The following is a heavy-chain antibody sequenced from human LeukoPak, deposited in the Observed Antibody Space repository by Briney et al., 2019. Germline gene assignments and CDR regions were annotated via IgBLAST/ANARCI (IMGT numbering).Heavy chain of an antibody. D-gene: IGHD2-2*01. CDR1: GYTFTIYG. CDR3: ARVFIVVVPAAMDY. J-gene: IGHJ4*02. Sequence: VXVSFKASGYTFTIYGISRGRQAQGQGLEWMGWISAYNGNTNYAQKLQGRVTITTDTSTSTAYMELRSLRSDDTAVYYCARVFIVVVPAAMDYWGQGTLVTVSS. CDR2: ISAYNGNT. V-gene: IGHV1-18*01.